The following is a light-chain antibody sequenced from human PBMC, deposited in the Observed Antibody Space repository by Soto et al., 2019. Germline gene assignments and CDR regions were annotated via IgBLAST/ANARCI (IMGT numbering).Light chain of an antibody. CDR1: QSVGSN. CDR3: QQRDT. J-gene: IGKJ2*01. V-gene: IGKV3-15*01. Sequence: EVMMTQSPVTLSVSPGERATLSCRASQSVGSNLAWYQQKPGQAPRLLIYGATTRATGIPARFSASGSGTEFTLTISSLQSEDFAVYYCQQRDTFCQGTKLEIK. CDR2: GAT.